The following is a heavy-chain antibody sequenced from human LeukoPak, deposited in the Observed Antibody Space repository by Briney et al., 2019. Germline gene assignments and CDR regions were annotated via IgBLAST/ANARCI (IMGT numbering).Heavy chain of an antibody. J-gene: IGHJ6*02. CDR2: IYYSGST. D-gene: IGHD6-19*01. CDR1: GGSISSYY. Sequence: SETLSLTCTVSGGSISSYYWGWIRQPPGKGLEWIGYIYYSGSTNYNPSLKSRVTISVDTSKNQFSLKLSSVTAADTAVYYCARVAGTGYYYGMDVWGQGTTVTVSS. V-gene: IGHV4-59*08. CDR3: ARVAGTGYYYGMDV.